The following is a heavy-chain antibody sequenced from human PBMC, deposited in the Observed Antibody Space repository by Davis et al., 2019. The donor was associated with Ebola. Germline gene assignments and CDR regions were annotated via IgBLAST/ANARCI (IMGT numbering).Heavy chain of an antibody. V-gene: IGHV4-61*08. Sequence: SGPTLVKPTQTLTLTCTFSGFSLSTSGMCVSWIRQPPGKGLEWIGYIYYSGSTNYNPSLKSRVTISVDTSKNQFSLKLSSVTAADTAVYYCARLRQMYYYGSSYWYFDLWGRGTLVTVSS. D-gene: IGHD3-10*01. J-gene: IGHJ2*01. CDR1: GFSLSTSGMC. CDR3: ARLRQMYYYGSSYWYFDL. CDR2: IYYSGST.